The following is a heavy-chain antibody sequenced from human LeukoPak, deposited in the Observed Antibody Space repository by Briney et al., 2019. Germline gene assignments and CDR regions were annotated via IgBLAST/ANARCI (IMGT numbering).Heavy chain of an antibody. J-gene: IGHJ6*03. CDR2: IIPIFGTA. Sequence: VASVKVSCKASGGTFSSYAISWVRQAPGQGLEWTGGIIPIFGTANYAQKFQGRVTITADESTSTAYMELSSLRSEDTAVYYCARAYYGSGSYYNVYYMDVWGKGTTVTVSS. CDR1: GGTFSSYA. V-gene: IGHV1-69*13. CDR3: ARAYYGSGSYYNVYYMDV. D-gene: IGHD3-10*01.